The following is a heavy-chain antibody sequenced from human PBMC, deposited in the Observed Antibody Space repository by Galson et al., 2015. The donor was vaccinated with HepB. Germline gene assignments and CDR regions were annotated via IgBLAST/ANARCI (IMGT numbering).Heavy chain of an antibody. D-gene: IGHD6-13*01. V-gene: IGHV1-18*04. J-gene: IGHJ6*02. CDR1: GYTFTSYG. CDR3: ARVPSSWHGRYGMDV. CDR2: ISAYNGNT. Sequence: SVKVSCKASGYTFTSYGISWVRQAPGQGLEWMGWISAYNGNTNYAQKLQGRVTMTTDTSTSTAYMELRSLRSDDTAVYYCARVPSSWHGRYGMDVWGQGTTVTVSS.